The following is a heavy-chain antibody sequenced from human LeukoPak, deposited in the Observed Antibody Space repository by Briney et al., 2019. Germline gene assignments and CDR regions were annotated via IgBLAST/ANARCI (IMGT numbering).Heavy chain of an antibody. CDR3: ARVGWGIAARLIDY. D-gene: IGHD6-6*01. J-gene: IGHJ4*02. V-gene: IGHV3-21*01. CDR1: GFTLSSYS. CDR2: ISSSSSYI. Sequence: PGGSLRLSCAASGFTLSSYSMNWVRQAPGKGLEWVSSISSSSSYIYYADSVKGRFTISRDNARNSLYLQMNSLRAEDTAVYYCARVGWGIAARLIDYWGQGTLVTVSS.